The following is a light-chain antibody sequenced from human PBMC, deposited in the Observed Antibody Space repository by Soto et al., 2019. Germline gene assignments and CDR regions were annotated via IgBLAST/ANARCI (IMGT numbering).Light chain of an antibody. CDR3: QQYGSSPPT. Sequence: EVVLTQSPGTLYLSPEERATLSCRASQSVSTNYLAWYQRKPGQAPRLLIYGASSRATGIPDRFSGSGSGTDFPLTITRLEPEDFAVYYCQQYGSSPPTFGQGTKVEIK. CDR2: GAS. CDR1: QSVSTNY. J-gene: IGKJ1*01. V-gene: IGKV3-20*01.